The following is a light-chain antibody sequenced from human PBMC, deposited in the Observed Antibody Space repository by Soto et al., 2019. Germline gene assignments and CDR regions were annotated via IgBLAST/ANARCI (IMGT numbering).Light chain of an antibody. CDR1: QSISNY. CDR2: DAS. J-gene: IGKJ2*01. V-gene: IGKV1-39*01. CDR3: QQSDSTPYA. Sequence: DIQMTQSPSSLSASVGDRVTITCRASQSISNYLNWYQQKPGKAPNLLIYDASSLLSGVPSRFSGSGCGTGFTLTISSLQPDEFAIYYCQQSDSTPYAFGQGTKLEIK.